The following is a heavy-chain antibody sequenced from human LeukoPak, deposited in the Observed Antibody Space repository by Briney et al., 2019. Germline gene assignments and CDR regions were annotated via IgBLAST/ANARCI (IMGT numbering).Heavy chain of an antibody. J-gene: IGHJ4*02. CDR3: AREAKDYYDSSGYYYVFDY. D-gene: IGHD3-22*01. CDR1: GYTFTSYA. V-gene: IGHV1-3*01. CDR2: INAGNGNT. Sequence: ASVKVSCKASGYTFTSYAMHWVRQAPGQRLEWMGWINAGNGNTKYSQKFQGRVTITRDTSASTAYMELSSLRSEDTAVYYCAREAKDYYDSSGYYYVFDYWGQGTLVTVSS.